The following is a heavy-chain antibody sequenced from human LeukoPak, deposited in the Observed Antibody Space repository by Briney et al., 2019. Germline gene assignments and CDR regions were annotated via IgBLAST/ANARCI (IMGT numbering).Heavy chain of an antibody. CDR3: ARDDGYYDSSGYYYYYGMDV. CDR1: GYTFTSYG. CDR2: ISAYNGNT. J-gene: IGHJ6*02. Sequence: ASVKVSCKASGYTFTSYGISWVRQAPGQGLEWMGWISAYNGNTNYAQKLQGRVTTTTDTSTSTAYMELRSLRSDDTAVYYCARDDGYYDSSGYYYYYGMDVWGQGTTVTVSS. V-gene: IGHV1-18*01. D-gene: IGHD3-22*01.